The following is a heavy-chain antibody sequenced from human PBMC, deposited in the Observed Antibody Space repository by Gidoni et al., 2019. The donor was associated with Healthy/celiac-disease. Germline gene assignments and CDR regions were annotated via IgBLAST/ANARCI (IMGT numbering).Heavy chain of an antibody. Sequence: KPSETLSLTCAVSGYSISSGYYWGWIRQPPGKRLEWIGSIYHSGSTYYNPSLKSRVTISVDTSKNQFSLKLSSVTAADTAVYYCARALDDSSGLDYWYFDLWGRGTLVTVSS. D-gene: IGHD3-22*01. CDR2: IYHSGST. CDR3: ARALDDSSGLDYWYFDL. J-gene: IGHJ2*01. V-gene: IGHV4-38-2*01. CDR1: GYSISSGYY.